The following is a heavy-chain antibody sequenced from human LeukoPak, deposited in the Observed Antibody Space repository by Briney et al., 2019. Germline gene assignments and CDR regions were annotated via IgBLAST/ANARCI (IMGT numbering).Heavy chain of an antibody. CDR3: ARLDYSDSYFDN. CDR1: GGSISSSSYY. D-gene: IGHD4-11*01. CDR2: IYYSGST. V-gene: IGHV4-39*01. Sequence: SETLSLTCSVSGGSISSSSYYWVWIRQPPGKGLEWIGNIYYSGSTYYNPSLKSRVTISVDTSKNQFSLTLSSVIDADTAVYYCARLDYSDSYFDNWGQGTLVTVSS. J-gene: IGHJ4*02.